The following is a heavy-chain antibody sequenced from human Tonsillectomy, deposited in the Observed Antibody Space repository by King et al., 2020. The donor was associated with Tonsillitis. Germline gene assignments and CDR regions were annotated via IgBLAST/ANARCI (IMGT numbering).Heavy chain of an antibody. CDR2: INHSGST. CDR3: ARTAGDYYDSSVRDAFDI. V-gene: IGHV4-34*01. J-gene: IGHJ3*02. CDR1: GGSFSGYY. D-gene: IGHD3-22*01. Sequence: VQLQQWGAGLLKPSETLSLTCAVYGGSFSGYYWSWIRQPPGKGLECIGEINHSGSTNYNPSLKSRVTISVDTSKNQFSLKLSSVTAADTAVYYCARTAGDYYDSSVRDAFDIWGQGTMVTVSS.